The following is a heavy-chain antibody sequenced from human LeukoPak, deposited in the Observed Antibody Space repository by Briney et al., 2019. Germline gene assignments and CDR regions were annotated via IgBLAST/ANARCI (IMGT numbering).Heavy chain of an antibody. V-gene: IGHV5-10-1*01. J-gene: IGHJ4*02. Sequence: GESLKISCKGSGYSFNRYSISWVRQMPGKGLEWMGRIDPSDSYTNYSPSFQGHVTISADKSISNAYLQWSSLKASDTAMYYCSRHIGQWLYFDSRGQGTLVTVSS. CDR1: GYSFNRYS. CDR2: IDPSDSYT. CDR3: SRHIGQWLYFDS. D-gene: IGHD6-19*01.